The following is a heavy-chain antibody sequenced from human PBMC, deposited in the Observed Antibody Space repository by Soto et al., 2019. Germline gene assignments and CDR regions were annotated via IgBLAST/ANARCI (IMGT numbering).Heavy chain of an antibody. CDR1: EVTLVGWG. J-gene: IGHJ4*02. Sequence: AGEVTLVGWGRRWISKKLGKGLEWVALIWYDGRNTYYADSVKGRFTVSRDNSKNTLSLQMTSLRAEDTAVYYCAKGRSRYSDYDLDYWGQGTLVTVSS. V-gene: IGHV3-33*06. CDR2: IWYDGRNT. D-gene: IGHD5-12*01. CDR3: AKGRSRYSDYDLDY.